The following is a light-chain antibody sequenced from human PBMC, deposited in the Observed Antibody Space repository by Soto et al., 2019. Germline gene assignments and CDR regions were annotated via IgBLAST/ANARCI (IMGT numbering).Light chain of an antibody. V-gene: IGKV3-11*01. CDR2: DAS. J-gene: IGKJ4*01. CDR1: QSVSSY. Sequence: IVLTQSPGTLSLSPGASATLSCRASQSVSSYLAWYQQKPGQAPRLLIYDASNRATGIPARFSGSVSGTEFTLTIRSLEPEDFGHCYCQQRSNWRLTFGERTK. CDR3: QQRSNWRLT.